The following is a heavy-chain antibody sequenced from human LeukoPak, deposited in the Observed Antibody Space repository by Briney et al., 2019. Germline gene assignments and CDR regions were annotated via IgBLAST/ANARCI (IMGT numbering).Heavy chain of an antibody. CDR2: IKQDGSEK. Sequence: PGGSLRLSCAASGFTFSSYWMSWVRQAPGKGLEWVANIKQDGSEKYYVDSVKGRFTISRDNAKNSLYLQMNSLRAEDTAVYYCASEGRYSGYDYGYFDYWGQGTLVTVSS. V-gene: IGHV3-7*01. D-gene: IGHD5-12*01. J-gene: IGHJ4*02. CDR1: GFTFSSYW. CDR3: ASEGRYSGYDYGYFDY.